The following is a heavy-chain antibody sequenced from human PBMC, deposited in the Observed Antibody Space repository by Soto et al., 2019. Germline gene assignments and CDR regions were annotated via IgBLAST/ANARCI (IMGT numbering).Heavy chain of an antibody. J-gene: IGHJ4*02. CDR2: IIPIFGTA. CDR3: ASDYGDYEAIFDY. CDR1: GGNFSSYA. Sequence: SVKVSCKASGGNFSSYAISWVRQAPGQGLEWMGGIIPIFGTANYAQKFQGRVTITADESTSTAYMELSSLRSEDTAVYYCASDYGDYEAIFDYWGQGTLVTVSS. V-gene: IGHV1-69*13. D-gene: IGHD4-17*01.